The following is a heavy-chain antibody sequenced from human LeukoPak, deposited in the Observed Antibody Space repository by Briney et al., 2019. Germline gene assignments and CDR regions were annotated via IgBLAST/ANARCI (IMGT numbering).Heavy chain of an antibody. D-gene: IGHD6-19*01. CDR2: IIPIFGTA. J-gene: IGHJ4*02. CDR3: ARDIGSGWYWIGGNY. CDR1: GGTFSSYA. Sequence: SVKVSCKASGGTFSSYAISWVRQAPGQGLEWMGRIIPIFGTANYAQKFQGRVTMTRDTSISTAHMELSRLKSDDTAVYYCARDIGSGWYWIGGNYWGQGTLVTVSS. V-gene: IGHV1-69*05.